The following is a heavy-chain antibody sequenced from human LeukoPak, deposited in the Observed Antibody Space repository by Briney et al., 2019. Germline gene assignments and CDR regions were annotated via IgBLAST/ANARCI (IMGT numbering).Heavy chain of an antibody. J-gene: IGHJ5*02. CDR3: ARLTGIAVALNWFDP. D-gene: IGHD6-19*01. Sequence: SETLSLTCTVSGGSISSGSYYWSWIRQPAGKGLEWIGRIYTSGSTNYNPSLKSRVTISVDTSKNQFSLKLSSVTAADTAVYYCARLTGIAVALNWFDPWGQGTLVTVSS. CDR2: IYTSGST. CDR1: GGSISSGSYY. V-gene: IGHV4-61*02.